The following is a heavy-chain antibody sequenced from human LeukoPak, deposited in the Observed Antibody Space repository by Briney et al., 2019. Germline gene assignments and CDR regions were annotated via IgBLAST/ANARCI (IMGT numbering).Heavy chain of an antibody. V-gene: IGHV1-69*13. CDR2: IIPIFGTA. D-gene: IGHD2-21*01. CDR3: ARGRGGQPPYYYYFDY. CDR1: GGTFSSYA. J-gene: IGHJ4*02. Sequence: ASVKVSCKASGGTFSSYAISWVRQAPGQGLEWMGGIIPIFGTANYAQKFQGRVTITADESTSTAYMELSSLRSEDTAVYYCARGRGGQPPYYYYFDYWGQGTLVTVSS.